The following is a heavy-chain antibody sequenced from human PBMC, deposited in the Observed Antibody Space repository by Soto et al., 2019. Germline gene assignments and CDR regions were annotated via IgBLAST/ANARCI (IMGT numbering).Heavy chain of an antibody. V-gene: IGHV3-53*01. J-gene: IGHJ3*01. D-gene: IGHD5-12*01. CDR1: GLVRSTND. CDR3: ATLGYSDSSFAFDF. Sequence: GVLRRQVGAPGLVRSTNDRNGVVQAPGKGLEWVSVIYSGGNTYYADSVKGRFTISRDNSKNTLYLQMNSLRAGDTAVYYCATLGYSDSSFAFDFSGQVTMVTFSS. CDR2: IYSGGNT.